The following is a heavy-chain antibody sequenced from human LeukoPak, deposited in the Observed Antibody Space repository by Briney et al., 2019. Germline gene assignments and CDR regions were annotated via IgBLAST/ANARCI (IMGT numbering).Heavy chain of an antibody. V-gene: IGHV4-39*01. Sequence: SETLSLTCTVSGGSISSSNNYWAWIRQPPGKGLEWIGNIYSTGSTYYNPPLESRVTISIDTSENQFSLRLTYVTAADTAVYYCARHMGLGYSYGYPYFDYWGQGTLVTVSS. CDR1: GGSISSSNNY. CDR2: IYSTGST. D-gene: IGHD5-18*01. CDR3: ARHMGLGYSYGYPYFDY. J-gene: IGHJ4*02.